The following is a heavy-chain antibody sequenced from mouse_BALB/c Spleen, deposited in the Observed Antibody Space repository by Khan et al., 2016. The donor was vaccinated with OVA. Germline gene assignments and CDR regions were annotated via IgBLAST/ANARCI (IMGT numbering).Heavy chain of an antibody. CDR3: ARSGYGWLAY. D-gene: IGHD3-1*01. J-gene: IGHJ2*01. CDR2: IYPGTNST. Sequence: QVQLQQSGPVLVKPGASVKMSCKASGYTFSDYIINWVRQRTGQGLEWIGQIYPGTNSTYYNEKFKGKATLTADKSSNTAYMQLRSLTSEDSAVYFCARSGYGWLAYWGQGTTLTVSS. CDR1: GYTFSDYI. V-gene: IGHV1-77*01.